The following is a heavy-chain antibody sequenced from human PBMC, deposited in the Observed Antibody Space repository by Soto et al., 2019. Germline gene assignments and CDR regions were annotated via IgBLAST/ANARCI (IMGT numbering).Heavy chain of an antibody. J-gene: IGHJ4*02. D-gene: IGHD1-26*01. Sequence: QVQLQESGPGLVRPSETLSLTCTVSSDSISSYYWIWIRQSPGKGLEWIGYTAYSGNTNYKRSLKSRVNISGDTSKNHFSLRLSSVPAADTAVYYCARSVGDPHYYLYYRGQGTLVTVSS. V-gene: IGHV4-59*08. CDR1: SDSISSYY. CDR2: TAYSGNT. CDR3: ARSVGDPHYYLYY.